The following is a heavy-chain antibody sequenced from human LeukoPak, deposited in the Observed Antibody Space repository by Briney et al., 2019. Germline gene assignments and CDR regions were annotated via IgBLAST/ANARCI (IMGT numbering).Heavy chain of an antibody. V-gene: IGHV3-23*01. J-gene: IGHJ6*02. CDR3: AKGYGSGMDV. CDR1: GFTFNNYG. Sequence: GGSLRLSCAASGFTFNNYGMNWVRQAPGKGLEWVSLITGSGSSTFYADSVKGRFTISRDNSKNTLYLQMNSLRAEDTALYYCAKGYGSGMDVWGQGTTVTVSS. D-gene: IGHD3-10*01. CDR2: ITGSGSST.